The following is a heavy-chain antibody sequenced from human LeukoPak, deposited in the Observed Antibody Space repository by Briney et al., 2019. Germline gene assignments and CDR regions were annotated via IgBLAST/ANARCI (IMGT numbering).Heavy chain of an antibody. D-gene: IGHD5-18*01. Sequence: GASVKVSCKASGYTFTGYYMHWVRQAPGQGLEWMGIINPSGGSTSYAQKFQGRVTMTRDMSTSTVYMELSSLRSEDTAVYCCAREAGGIQLWSKYYFDYWGQGTLVTVSS. CDR1: GYTFTGYY. CDR2: INPSGGST. J-gene: IGHJ4*02. CDR3: AREAGGIQLWSKYYFDY. V-gene: IGHV1-46*01.